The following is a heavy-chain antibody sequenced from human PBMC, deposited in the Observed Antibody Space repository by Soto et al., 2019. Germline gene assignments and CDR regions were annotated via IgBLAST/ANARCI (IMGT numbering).Heavy chain of an antibody. CDR1: GGSISTVDYW. J-gene: IGHJ4*02. CDR2: IYDGGRT. Sequence: QVQLQESGPGLVKPSQTLSLTCTVSGGSISTVDYWWSWIRQSPDMGLEWIGHIYDGGRTYNNPSLERRVTLSVDTAERQLSLTLSSVSAADTAVYYCARGPSGDKVDSWGQGTLVTVSS. CDR3: ARGPSGDKVDS. V-gene: IGHV4-30-4*01. D-gene: IGHD7-27*01.